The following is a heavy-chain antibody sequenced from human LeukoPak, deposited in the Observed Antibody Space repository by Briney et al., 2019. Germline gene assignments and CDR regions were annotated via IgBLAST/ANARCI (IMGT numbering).Heavy chain of an antibody. D-gene: IGHD6-13*01. V-gene: IGHV3-48*02. J-gene: IGHJ4*02. Sequence: GGSLRLSCAASGFTFSSYSINWVRQAPGKGLEWVSYISSSGSTIYYADSVKGRFTISRDNAKNLLYLQMNSLRDEDTAVYYCARGRVDSSSWYYWGQGTLVTVSS. CDR3: ARGRVDSSSWYY. CDR1: GFTFSSYS. CDR2: ISSSGSTI.